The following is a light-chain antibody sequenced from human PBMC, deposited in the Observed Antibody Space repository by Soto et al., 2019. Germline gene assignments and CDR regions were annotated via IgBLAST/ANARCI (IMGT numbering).Light chain of an antibody. J-gene: IGKJ1*01. Sequence: DIPLTQSPSTLSASVGDRVTITCRASQTIITWLAWYQQKPGKAPKLLISKASSFESGVPSRFSGSGSGTDFTLTINSLQPDDSATYYCQQYHVFSWTFGQGTKVEVE. CDR2: KAS. V-gene: IGKV1-5*03. CDR3: QQYHVFSWT. CDR1: QTIITW.